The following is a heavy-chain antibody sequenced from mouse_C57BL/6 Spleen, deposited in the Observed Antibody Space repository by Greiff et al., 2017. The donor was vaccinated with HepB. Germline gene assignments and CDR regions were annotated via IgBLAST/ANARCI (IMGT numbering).Heavy chain of an antibody. CDR1: GFNIKAVY. V-gene: IGHV14-4*01. CDR3: TTRYDYGAMDY. CDR2: IAPENGDT. Sequence: VQLQQSGAELVRPGASVQLSCAASGFNIKAVYMHWVKQRPEQGLEWIGWIAPENGDTEYASKVQGKATITADTSSNTAYLQLSSLTSEDTAVYYCTTRYDYGAMDYWGQGTSVTVSS. J-gene: IGHJ4*01. D-gene: IGHD2-4*01.